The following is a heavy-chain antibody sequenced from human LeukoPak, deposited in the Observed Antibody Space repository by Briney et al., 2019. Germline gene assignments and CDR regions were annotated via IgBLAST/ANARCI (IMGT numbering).Heavy chain of an antibody. J-gene: IGHJ4*02. CDR3: ARGPTIRSSGWYANY. CDR2: INHSGST. Sequence: PSETLSLTCAVYGGSFSGYYWSWIRQPPGKGLEWIGEINHSGSTNYNPSLKSRVTISKDTSKNQFSLKLSSVTAADTAVYYCARGPTIRSSGWYANYWGQGTLVTVSS. D-gene: IGHD6-19*01. V-gene: IGHV4-34*01. CDR1: GGSFSGYY.